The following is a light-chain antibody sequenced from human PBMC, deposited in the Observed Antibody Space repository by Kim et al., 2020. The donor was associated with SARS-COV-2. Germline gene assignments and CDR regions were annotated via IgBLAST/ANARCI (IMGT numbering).Light chain of an antibody. J-gene: IGKJ1*01. CDR3: QQYGSSPWT. CDR2: GIS. V-gene: IGKV3-20*01. Sequence: ENVLTQSPGTLSLSPGERATLSCRASQSVASSNLAWYQQKPGQCPTLLIYGISNRATGTADRFSGSGSGTDFTLTISRLEPEDFAVYFCQQYGSSPWTFGQGTKVDIK. CDR1: QSVASSN.